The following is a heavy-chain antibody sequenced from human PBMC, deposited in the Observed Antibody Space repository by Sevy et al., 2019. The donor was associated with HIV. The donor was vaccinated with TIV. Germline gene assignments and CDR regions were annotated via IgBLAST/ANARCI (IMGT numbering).Heavy chain of an antibody. D-gene: IGHD3-22*01. J-gene: IGHJ1*01. CDR1: GFTVSSNY. CDR2: IYSGGST. CDR3: ARVPRPKYYDSSGYYYQH. V-gene: IGHV3-53*01. Sequence: GGSLRLSCAASGFTVSSNYMSWVRQAPGKGLEWVSVIYSGGSTYYADSVKGRFTIPRDNAKNSLYLQMNSLRAEDTAVYYCARVPRPKYYDSSGYYYQHWGQGTLVTVSS.